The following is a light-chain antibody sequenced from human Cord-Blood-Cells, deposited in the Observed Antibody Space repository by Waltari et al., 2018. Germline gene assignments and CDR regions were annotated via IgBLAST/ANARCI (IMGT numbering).Light chain of an antibody. CDR3: SSYTSSSTLV. CDR1: SSDVGGYNY. V-gene: IGLV2-14*01. J-gene: IGLJ2*01. Sequence: QSALTQPASVSGSPGQSITISCTGNSSDVGGYNYFSWYQLHPGKAPKLIIYEVNNLPSGVSNRFSGSKSGNTASLTIFGLQAEDESDYYCSSYTSSSTLVFGGGTKLTVL. CDR2: EVN.